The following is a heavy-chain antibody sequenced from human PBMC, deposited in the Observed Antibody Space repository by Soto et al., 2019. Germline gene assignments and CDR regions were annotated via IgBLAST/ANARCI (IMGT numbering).Heavy chain of an antibody. CDR1: GFSLSTSGVG. D-gene: IGHD5-18*01. CDR2: IYWDDDK. Sequence: QITLKESGPTLVKPTQTLTLTCTFSGFSLSTSGVGVGWIRQPPGKALEWLALIYWDDDKRYSPSLKSRLTITKDTSKNQVVLTMTNMDPVDTATYCCAHSEWDTAMDRYYYYYGMDVWGQGTTVTVSS. CDR3: AHSEWDTAMDRYYYYYGMDV. J-gene: IGHJ6*02. V-gene: IGHV2-5*02.